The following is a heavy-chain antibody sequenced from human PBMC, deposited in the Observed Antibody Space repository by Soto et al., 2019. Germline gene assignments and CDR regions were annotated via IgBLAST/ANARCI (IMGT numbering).Heavy chain of an antibody. D-gene: IGHD3-16*01. V-gene: IGHV3-23*01. CDR1: GFTFSSYA. J-gene: IGHJ4*02. CDR3: AKDVRFGSSIPDY. CDR2: ISGSGGST. Sequence: EVQLLESGGGLVQPGGSLRLSCAASGFTFSSYAMSWVRQAPGKGLEWVSAISGSGGSTYYADSVKGRFTISRDNSTNTLYLQMNSLRAEDTAVYYCAKDVRFGSSIPDYWGQGTLVTVSS.